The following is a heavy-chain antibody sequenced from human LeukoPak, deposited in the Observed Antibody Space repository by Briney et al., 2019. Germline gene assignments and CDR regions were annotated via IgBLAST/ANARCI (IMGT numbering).Heavy chain of an antibody. V-gene: IGHV1-69*06. D-gene: IGHD3-9*01. CDR2: IIPIFGTA. Sequence: SVKVSCKASGGTFSSYAISWVRQAPGQGLEWMGGIIPIFGTANYAQKFQGRVTNTADKSTSTAYMELSSLRSEDTAVYYCARGPLDPILTGYRAISWGGYYYMDVWGKGTTVTISS. J-gene: IGHJ6*03. CDR3: ARGPLDPILTGYRAISWGGYYYMDV. CDR1: GGTFSSYA.